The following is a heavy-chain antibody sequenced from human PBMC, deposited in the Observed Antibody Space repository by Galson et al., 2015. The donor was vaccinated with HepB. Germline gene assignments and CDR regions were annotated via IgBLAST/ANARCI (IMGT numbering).Heavy chain of an antibody. CDR1: GFTFSTYA. V-gene: IGHV3-23*01. CDR2: ISSDGGRT. Sequence: SLRLSCAASGFTFSTYAMNWVRQAPGEGLEWVSGISSDGGRTYYADSVKGRFTISRDSPKNTVFLQMNSLRVDDTAIYYCAKYVAPAAYNYYGMDVWGQGTTVTVSS. CDR3: AKYVAPAAYNYYGMDV. J-gene: IGHJ6*02. D-gene: IGHD2-15*01.